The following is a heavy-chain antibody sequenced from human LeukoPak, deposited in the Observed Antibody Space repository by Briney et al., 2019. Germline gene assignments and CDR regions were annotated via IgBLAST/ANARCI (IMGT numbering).Heavy chain of an antibody. D-gene: IGHD3-22*01. J-gene: IGHJ1*01. Sequence: SETLSPTCTVSGGSISSYYWSWIRQPPGKGLEWIGYIYYSGSTNYNPSLKSRVTISVDTSKNQFSLKLSSVTAADTAVYYCAASYDSSGYYPFQHWGQGTLVTVSS. V-gene: IGHV4-59*01. CDR2: IYYSGST. CDR3: AASYDSSGYYPFQH. CDR1: GGSISSYY.